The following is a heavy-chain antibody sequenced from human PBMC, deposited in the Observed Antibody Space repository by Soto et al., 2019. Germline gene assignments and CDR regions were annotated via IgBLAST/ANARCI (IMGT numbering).Heavy chain of an antibody. CDR2: IRHSGST. D-gene: IGHD4-17*01. J-gene: IGHJ6*02. V-gene: IGHV4-34*01. CDR1: GGSFY. Sequence: QVQLQQWGAGLLKPSENLSLNCAVYGGSFYWTWIRQPPGKGLEWIGEIRHSGSTNYNPSLKSRVRISIDWSKSQVSVTVYAVTAAGTAVYYCARGGGDYDYAVDVWGQGTTVTVSS. CDR3: ARGGGDYDYAVDV.